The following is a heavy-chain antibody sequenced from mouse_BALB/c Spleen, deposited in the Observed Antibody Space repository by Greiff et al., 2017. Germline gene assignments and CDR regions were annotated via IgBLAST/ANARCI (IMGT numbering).Heavy chain of an antibody. Sequence: QVQLQQSGPQLVRPGASVKISCKASGYSFTSYWMHWVKQRPGQGLEWIGMIDPSDSETRLNQKFKDKATLTVDKSSSTAYMQLSSPTSEDSAVYYCARGDGNYLAWFAYWGQGTLVAVSA. D-gene: IGHD2-1*01. CDR2: IDPSDSET. J-gene: IGHJ3*01. V-gene: IGHV1S126*01. CDR1: GYSFTSYW. CDR3: ARGDGNYLAWFAY.